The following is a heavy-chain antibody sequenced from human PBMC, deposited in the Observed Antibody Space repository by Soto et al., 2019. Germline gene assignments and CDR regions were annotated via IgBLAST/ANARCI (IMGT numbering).Heavy chain of an antibody. J-gene: IGHJ4*02. CDR3: AKGSLFGVVIYYFDY. Sequence: GSLRLSCAASGFTFSSYAMSWVRQAPGKGLEWVSAISGSGGSTYYADSVKGRFTISRDNSKNTLHLQMNSLRAEDTAVYYCAKGSLFGVVIYYFDYWGQGTLVTVSS. D-gene: IGHD3-3*01. CDR1: GFTFSSYA. V-gene: IGHV3-23*01. CDR2: ISGSGGST.